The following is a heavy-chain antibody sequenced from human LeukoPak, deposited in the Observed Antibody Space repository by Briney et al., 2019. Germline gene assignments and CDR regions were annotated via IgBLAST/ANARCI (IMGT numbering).Heavy chain of an antibody. CDR3: AKDMRPIVVVPAAMRPDY. CDR1: GXXFSSYG. J-gene: IGHJ4*02. Sequence: PGGSXRLSCAAXGXXFSSYGMHWVRQAPGKGLEWVAFIRYDGSNKYYADSVKGRFTISRDNSKNTLYLQMNSLRAEDTAVYYCAKDMRPIVVVPAAMRPDYWGQGTLVTVSS. V-gene: IGHV3-30*02. CDR2: IRYDGSNK. D-gene: IGHD2-2*01.